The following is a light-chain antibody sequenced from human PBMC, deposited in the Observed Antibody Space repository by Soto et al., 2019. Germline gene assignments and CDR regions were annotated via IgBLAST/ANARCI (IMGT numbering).Light chain of an antibody. CDR1: SSNIGAGYD. CDR3: QSYDSIYHVV. Sequence: QSVLTQPPSVSGAPGQRVTISCTGSSSNIGAGYDVHWYQQLPGTAPKLLIYGNSNRPSGVPDRFSGSKSGTSASLAITGLQAEDEADYYCQSYDSIYHVVFGGGTKVTVL. J-gene: IGLJ2*01. CDR2: GNS. V-gene: IGLV1-40*01.